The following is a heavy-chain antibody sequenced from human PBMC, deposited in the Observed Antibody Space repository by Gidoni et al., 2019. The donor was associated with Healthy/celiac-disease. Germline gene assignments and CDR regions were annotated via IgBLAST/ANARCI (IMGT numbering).Heavy chain of an antibody. Sequence: EVQLVQSGAEVKKPGESLKISCKGSGYSFTSYWIGWVRQMPGKGLEWMGIIYPGDSDTRYSPSFQGQVTISADKSISTAFLQWSSLKASDTAMYYCARPAFYGDYGGYYFDYWGQGTLVTVSS. D-gene: IGHD4-17*01. CDR3: ARPAFYGDYGGYYFDY. J-gene: IGHJ4*02. CDR1: GYSFTSYW. CDR2: IYPGDSDT. V-gene: IGHV5-51*01.